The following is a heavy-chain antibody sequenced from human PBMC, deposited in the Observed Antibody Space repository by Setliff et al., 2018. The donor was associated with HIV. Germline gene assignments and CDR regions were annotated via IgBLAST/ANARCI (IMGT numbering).Heavy chain of an antibody. V-gene: IGHV4-34*01. D-gene: IGHD2-15*01. CDR2: VSRGGST. Sequence: SETLSLTCGVDDGSFSGYSWSWFRQSPGKGLEWIGEVSRGGSTTYNPSLTGRVSVSVDTSKSQFSLKLTNVTAADAAVYYCARAVCPSLNCYSFFNYWGHGSLVTVS. CDR3: ARAVCPSLNCYSFFNY. CDR1: DGSFSGYS. J-gene: IGHJ4*01.